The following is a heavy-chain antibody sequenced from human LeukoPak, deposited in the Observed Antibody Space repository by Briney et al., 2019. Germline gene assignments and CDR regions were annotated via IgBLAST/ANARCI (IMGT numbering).Heavy chain of an antibody. CDR1: GYTFTGYY. CDR3: ARDKYCSGGTCYYLLFDY. CDR2: INPNSGDT. Sequence: GASVKVSCKASGYTFTGYYMRWVRQAPGQGLEWMGWINPNSGDTKYAQRFQGRVTMTRDTSINTAYLELSRLGSDDTAVYYCARDKYCSGGTCYYLLFDYWGQGTLVTVSS. D-gene: IGHD2-15*01. V-gene: IGHV1-2*02. J-gene: IGHJ4*02.